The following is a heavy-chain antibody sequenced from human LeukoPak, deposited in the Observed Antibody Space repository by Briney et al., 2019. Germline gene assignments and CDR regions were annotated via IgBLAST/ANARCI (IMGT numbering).Heavy chain of an antibody. D-gene: IGHD1-7*01. Sequence: PGRSPRLSCAASGFTFSSYGMRWVRQAPGKGLEWVAVISYDGSNKYYADSVKGRFTISRDNSKNTLFLQMNSLRAEDTAVYYCAKRRGLELLYYYYMDVWGKGTTVTVSS. CDR2: ISYDGSNK. V-gene: IGHV3-30*18. J-gene: IGHJ6*03. CDR1: GFTFSSYG. CDR3: AKRRGLELLYYYYMDV.